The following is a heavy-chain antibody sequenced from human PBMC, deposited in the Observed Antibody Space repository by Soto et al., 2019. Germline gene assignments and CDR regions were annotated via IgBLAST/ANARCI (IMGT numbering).Heavy chain of an antibody. Sequence: QPGGSLRLSCAASGFTFSSYGMHWVRQAPGKGLEWVAVISYDGSNKYYADSVKGRFTISRDNSKNTLYLQMNSLRAEDTAVYYCAKEEVTMVRAHNMGYYYYGMDVWGQGTTVTVSS. J-gene: IGHJ6*02. CDR1: GFTFSSYG. D-gene: IGHD3-10*01. CDR3: AKEEVTMVRAHNMGYYYYGMDV. CDR2: ISYDGSNK. V-gene: IGHV3-30*18.